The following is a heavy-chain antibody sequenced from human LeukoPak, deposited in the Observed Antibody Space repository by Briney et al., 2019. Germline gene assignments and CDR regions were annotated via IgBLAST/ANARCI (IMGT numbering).Heavy chain of an antibody. CDR2: IYYTGST. D-gene: IGHD6-13*01. Sequence: SETLSLTCSVSSGFISSYYWTWIRQSPGKGLEWIGYIYYTGSTSYNPSLQSRVTISVDTSKNQFSLKLSSVTPADTAVYYCARDYASSSSLGWGQGTLVTVSS. J-gene: IGHJ4*02. CDR3: ARDYASSSSLG. V-gene: IGHV4-59*12. CDR1: SGFISSYY.